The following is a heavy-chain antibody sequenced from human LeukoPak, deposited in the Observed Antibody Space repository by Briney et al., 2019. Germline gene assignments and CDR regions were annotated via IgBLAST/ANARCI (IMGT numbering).Heavy chain of an antibody. V-gene: IGHV1-69*04. CDR3: ASLSGSYQNWFDP. Sequence: SVKVSCKASGGTFSSYAISWVRQAPGQGLEWMGRIIPILGIANYAQKFQGRATITADKSTSTAYMELSSLRSEDTAVYYCASLSGSYQNWFDPWGQGTLVTVSS. J-gene: IGHJ5*02. CDR2: IIPILGIA. CDR1: GGTFSSYA. D-gene: IGHD1-26*01.